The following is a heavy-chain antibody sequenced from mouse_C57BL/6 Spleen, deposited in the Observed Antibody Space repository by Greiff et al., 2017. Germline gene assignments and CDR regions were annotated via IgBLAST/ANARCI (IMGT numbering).Heavy chain of an antibody. V-gene: IGHV3-6*01. Sequence: EVQRVESGPGLVKPSQSLSLTCSVTGYSITSGYYWNWIRQFPGNKLEWMGYISYDGSNNYNPSLKNRISITRDTSKNQFFLKLNSVTTEDTATYYCARDGSSYVGFAYWGQGTLVTVSA. CDR3: ARDGSSYVGFAY. D-gene: IGHD1-1*01. CDR2: ISYDGSN. CDR1: GYSITSGYY. J-gene: IGHJ3*01.